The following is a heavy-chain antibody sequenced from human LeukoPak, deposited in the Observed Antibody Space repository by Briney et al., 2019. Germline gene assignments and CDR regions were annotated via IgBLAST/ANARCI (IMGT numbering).Heavy chain of an antibody. Sequence: GGSLRLSCAASGFTFSSYAMSWVRQAPGKGLEWVSDISGSGGSTYYADSVKGRFTISRDNSKNTLYLQMNSLRAEDTAVYYCAKVGQWLNAFDIWGQGTMVTVSS. V-gene: IGHV3-23*01. CDR2: ISGSGGST. D-gene: IGHD6-19*01. CDR1: GFTFSSYA. J-gene: IGHJ3*02. CDR3: AKVGQWLNAFDI.